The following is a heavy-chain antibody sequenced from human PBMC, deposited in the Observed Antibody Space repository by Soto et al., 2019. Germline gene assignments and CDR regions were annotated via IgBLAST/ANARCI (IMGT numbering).Heavy chain of an antibody. CDR1: GGTFTSTA. D-gene: IGHD6-13*01. V-gene: IGHV1-69*01. Sequence: QVLLVQSSAEVKKPGSSVKVSCKASGGTFTSTAVSWVRQAPGQGLEWMGGIIPVLGTPNYAQKFQARLTVTADASTTTVHMELSSLRSDDTAVYYCASSAGLDHLLNYYGLNVWGQGTTVTVSS. J-gene: IGHJ6*02. CDR3: ASSAGLDHLLNYYGLNV. CDR2: IIPVLGTP.